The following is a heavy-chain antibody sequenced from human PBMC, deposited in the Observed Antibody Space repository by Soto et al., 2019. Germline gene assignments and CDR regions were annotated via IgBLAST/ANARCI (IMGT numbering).Heavy chain of an antibody. Sequence: PGGSLRLSCAASGFTFSTYTINWVRQAPGKGLEWVSSISSTSSYIYYTDSVKGRFTISRDNAKNSLFLQMNSLRAEDTAVYYCARDQADGVLFRSSMDVWGQGTKVTVSS. CDR3: ARDQADGVLFRSSMDV. CDR2: ISSTSSYI. D-gene: IGHD2-15*01. V-gene: IGHV3-21*01. CDR1: GFTFSTYT. J-gene: IGHJ6*02.